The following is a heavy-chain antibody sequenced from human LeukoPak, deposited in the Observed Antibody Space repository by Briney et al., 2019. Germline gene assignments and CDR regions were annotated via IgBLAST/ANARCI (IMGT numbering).Heavy chain of an antibody. J-gene: IGHJ6*03. CDR3: ARGQWLRQPYYYYYMDV. CDR1: GGSISSYY. V-gene: IGHV4-4*07. CDR2: IYTTGST. Sequence: SETLSLTCTVSGGSISSYYWSWLRKPAGKGLEWVGRIYTTGSTNYNPSLKSRVTMSVDTSKNQFSLKLSSVTAADTAVYYCARGQWLRQPYYYYYMDVWGKGTTVTISS. D-gene: IGHD5-12*01.